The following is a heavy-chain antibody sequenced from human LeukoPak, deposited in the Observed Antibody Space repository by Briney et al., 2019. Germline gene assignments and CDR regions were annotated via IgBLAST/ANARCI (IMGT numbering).Heavy chain of an antibody. Sequence: GGSLRLSCAGSGFTFTNYAMSWVRQAPGKGLEWVSSISSSSSYIYYADSVKGRFTISRDNAKNSLYLQMNSLRAEDTAVYYCARTSPGRYIAVAGDWGQGTLVTVSS. D-gene: IGHD6-19*01. V-gene: IGHV3-21*01. CDR2: ISSSSSYI. J-gene: IGHJ4*02. CDR3: ARTSPGRYIAVAGD. CDR1: GFTFTNYA.